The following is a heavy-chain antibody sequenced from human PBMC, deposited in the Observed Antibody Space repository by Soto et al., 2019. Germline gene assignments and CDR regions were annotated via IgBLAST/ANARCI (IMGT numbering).Heavy chain of an antibody. Sequence: GKGLKWLSYVSSTSSVIYYADSVKGRFTISRDNGKKLLYLQMNSLRAEDTAVYYCAGSLRIDSFRRDTRLGYGL. V-gene: IGHV3-48*03. J-gene: IGHJ6*01. CDR2: VSSTSSVI. D-gene: IGHD5-18*01. CDR3: AGSLRIDSFRRDTRLGYGL.